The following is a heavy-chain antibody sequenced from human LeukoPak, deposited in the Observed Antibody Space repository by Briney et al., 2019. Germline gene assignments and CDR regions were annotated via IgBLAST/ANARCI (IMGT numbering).Heavy chain of an antibody. CDR3: ARDREIVVVPAAIGY. CDR1: GFTFSSYW. Sequence: PGGSLRLSCAASGFTFSSYWMSWVRQAPGKGLEWVANIKQDGREKYYVDSVKGRFTISRDNAKNSLYLQMNSLRAEDTAVYYCARDREIVVVPAAIGYWGQGTLGTVSS. J-gene: IGHJ4*02. D-gene: IGHD2-2*01. V-gene: IGHV3-7*03. CDR2: IKQDGREK.